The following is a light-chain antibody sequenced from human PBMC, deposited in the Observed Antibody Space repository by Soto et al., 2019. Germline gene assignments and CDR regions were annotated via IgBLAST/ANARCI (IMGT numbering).Light chain of an antibody. Sequence: EIVLTKSPGTLSLSPGARATLSCRASQSVSSSYLAWYQQKPGQAPRLLIYGASSRATGIPDRFSGSGSGTDFTLTISRLEPEDFAVYYCQQYGSSPQTFGQGTRLEIK. J-gene: IGKJ5*01. CDR2: GAS. CDR1: QSVSSSY. V-gene: IGKV3-20*01. CDR3: QQYGSSPQT.